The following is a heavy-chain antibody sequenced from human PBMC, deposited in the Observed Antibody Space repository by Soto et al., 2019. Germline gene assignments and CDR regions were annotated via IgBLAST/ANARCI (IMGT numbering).Heavy chain of an antibody. CDR2: IWYDGSNK. CDR3: AREDCSRPTCPGGYYGVDV. CDR1: GFTFSYYG. D-gene: IGHD2-2*01. J-gene: IGHJ6*02. V-gene: IGHV3-33*01. Sequence: QVQLVESGGGVVQPGRALRLSCAASGFTFSYYGMHCVRQAPGKGLEWAAVIWYDGSNKYYADSVKGRFTISRDNSKNTLYLQMNSLRAEDTAVYYCAREDCSRPTCPGGYYGVDVWGQGTTVTVSS.